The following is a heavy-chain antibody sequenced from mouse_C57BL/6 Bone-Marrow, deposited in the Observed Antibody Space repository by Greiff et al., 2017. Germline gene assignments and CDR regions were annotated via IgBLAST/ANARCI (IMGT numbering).Heavy chain of an antibody. Sequence: QVQLQQSGPELVKPGASVKISCKASGYSFTSYYIHWVKQRPGQGLEWIGWIYPGSGNTKYNEKFKGKATLTADTSSSTAYMQLSSLTSEDAAVYYCARPSSLYYFDYWGKGTTVTVSS. V-gene: IGHV1-66*01. D-gene: IGHD1-1*01. J-gene: IGHJ2*01. CDR1: GYSFTSYY. CDR3: ARPSSLYYFDY. CDR2: IYPGSGNT.